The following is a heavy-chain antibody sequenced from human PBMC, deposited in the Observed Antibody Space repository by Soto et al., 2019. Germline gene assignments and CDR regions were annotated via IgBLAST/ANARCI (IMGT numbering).Heavy chain of an antibody. CDR1: GFTFSTYS. CDR3: SRLRTIFKPFYL. D-gene: IGHD3-3*01. V-gene: IGHV3-48*04. J-gene: IGHJ5*02. Sequence: PGGSLRLSCAASGFTFSTYSINWVRQAPGKGLEWVSYISSSSSTIYYADSVKGRFTISRDNAKNTLYLQMNSLRAEDTAVYYCSRLRTIFKPFYLWGEGTSVTVYS. CDR2: ISSSSSTI.